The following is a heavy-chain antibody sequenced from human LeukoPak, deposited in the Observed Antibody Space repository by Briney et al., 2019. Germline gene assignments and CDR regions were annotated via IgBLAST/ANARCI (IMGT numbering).Heavy chain of an antibody. D-gene: IGHD4-23*01. CDR2: TYPGDSDT. CDR3: ARLGTTVVTHFDY. V-gene: IGHV5-51*01. CDR1: GYSFTSYW. J-gene: IGHJ4*02. Sequence: GESLKISCKGSGYSFTSYWIGWVRQMPGKGLEWMGITYPGDSDTRYSPSFQGQVTISADKSISTAYLQWSGLKASDTAMYYCARLGTTVVTHFDYWGQGTLVTVSS.